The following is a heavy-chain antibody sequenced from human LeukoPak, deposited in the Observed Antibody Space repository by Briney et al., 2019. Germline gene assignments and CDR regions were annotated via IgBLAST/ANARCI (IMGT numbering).Heavy chain of an antibody. CDR1: GDSFSSVTDY. J-gene: IGHJ5*02. V-gene: IGHV4-61*01. D-gene: IGHD6-19*01. Sequence: SETLSLTCTVSGDSFSSVTDYWAWIRQPPGKGLEWIGYIYYSGSTNYNPSLKSRVTISVDTSKNQFSLKLSSVTAADTAVYYCARGVWYSSGWGNWFDPWGQGTLVTVSS. CDR3: ARGVWYSSGWGNWFDP. CDR2: IYYSGST.